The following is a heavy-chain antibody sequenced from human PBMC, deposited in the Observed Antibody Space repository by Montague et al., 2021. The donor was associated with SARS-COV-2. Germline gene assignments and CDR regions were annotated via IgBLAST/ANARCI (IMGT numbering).Heavy chain of an antibody. CDR1: GSSISSYY. V-gene: IGHV4-4*07. J-gene: IGHJ4*02. Sequence: SETRYLTCTVSGSSISSYYWCWILQPAGKGLVWIVRIYTRGSTTYTPSLKSRVTMSVDTSKNQFSLKLIYVTAADKSVYYCARENDAVDYWGQGTLVTVSS. CDR2: IYTRGST. D-gene: IGHD1-1*01. CDR3: ARENDAVDY.